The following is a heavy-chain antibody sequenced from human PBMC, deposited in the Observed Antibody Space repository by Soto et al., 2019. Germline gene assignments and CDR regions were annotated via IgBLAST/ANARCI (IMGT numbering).Heavy chain of an antibody. V-gene: IGHV3-33*01. D-gene: IGHD6-19*01. Sequence: QVQLVESGGGVVQPGRSLRLSCAASGFTFSSYGMHWVRQAPGKGLEWVAVIWYDGSNKYYADSVKGRFTISRDNSKNTLYLQMKSLRAEDTAVYYCAREVPEQEDSSGWYYFDYWGQGTLVTVSS. CDR2: IWYDGSNK. CDR3: AREVPEQEDSSGWYYFDY. CDR1: GFTFSSYG. J-gene: IGHJ4*02.